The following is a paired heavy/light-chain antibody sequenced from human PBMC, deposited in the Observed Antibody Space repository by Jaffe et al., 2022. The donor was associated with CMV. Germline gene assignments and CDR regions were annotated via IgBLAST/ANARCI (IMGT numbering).Heavy chain of an antibody. D-gene: IGHD2-21*01. V-gene: IGHV4-59*01. J-gene: IGHJ6*02. CDR2: IYYSGSS. Sequence: QVQLQESGPGLVKPSETLSLTCTVSGGSISSYYWSWIRQPPGKGLEWIGYIYYSGSSNYNPSLKSRVTISVDTSKNQFSLKLSSVTAADTATYYCARDRHIVVGALGGDGLDVWGQGTTVTVSS. CDR3: ARDRHIVVGALGGDGLDV. CDR1: GGSISSYY.
Light chain of an antibody. CDR2: RNN. J-gene: IGLJ3*02. V-gene: IGLV1-47*01. Sequence: QSVLTQPPSASATPGQRITISCSGSSSNIGSNYVYWYQHLPGTAPKLLIYRNNQRPSGVPDRFSGSKSGTSASLAISGLRSEDEADYYCAAWDDSLSGLWVFGGGTKLTVL. CDR3: AAWDDSLSGLWV. CDR1: SSNIGSNY.